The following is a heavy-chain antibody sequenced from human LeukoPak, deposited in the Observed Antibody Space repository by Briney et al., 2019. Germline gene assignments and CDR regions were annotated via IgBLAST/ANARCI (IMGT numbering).Heavy chain of an antibody. CDR3: ARDFAKTGTFDY. V-gene: IGHV3-66*01. Sequence: GGSLRLSCAASGFTVSSNYMSWVRQTPGKGLEWVSVIYSGGTTYYADSVKGRFTISRDNSKNTLYLQMNSLRAEDTADYYCARDFAKTGTFDYWGQGTLVTVSS. CDR1: GFTVSSNY. CDR2: IYSGGTT. D-gene: IGHD7-27*01. J-gene: IGHJ4*02.